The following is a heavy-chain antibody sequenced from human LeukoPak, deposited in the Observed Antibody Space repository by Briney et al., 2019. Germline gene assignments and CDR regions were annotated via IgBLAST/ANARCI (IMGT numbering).Heavy chain of an antibody. CDR1: GGSISSYY. Sequence: SETLSLTCTVSGGSISSYYWSWIRQPPGKGLEWIGYIYYSGSTNYNPSLKSRVTISVDTSKNQFSLKLSSVTAADTAVYYCARGITIFGVDYNWFDPWGQGTLVTVSS. CDR3: ARGITIFGVDYNWFDP. V-gene: IGHV4-59*01. J-gene: IGHJ5*02. CDR2: IYYSGST. D-gene: IGHD3-3*01.